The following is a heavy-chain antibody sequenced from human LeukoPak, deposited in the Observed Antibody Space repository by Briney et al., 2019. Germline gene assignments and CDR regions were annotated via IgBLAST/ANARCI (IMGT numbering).Heavy chain of an antibody. CDR3: ARASGGFSYNYYMDV. V-gene: IGHV4-38-2*02. D-gene: IGHD5-18*01. J-gene: IGHJ6*03. CDR1: GYSISSGYY. CDR2: IYHSGST. Sequence: SETLSLTCTVSGYSISSGYYWGWIRQPPGKGLEWIGSIYHSGSTYYNPSLKSRVTISVDTSKNQFSLKLSSVTAADTAVYYCARASGGFSYNYYMDVWGKGTTVTVSS.